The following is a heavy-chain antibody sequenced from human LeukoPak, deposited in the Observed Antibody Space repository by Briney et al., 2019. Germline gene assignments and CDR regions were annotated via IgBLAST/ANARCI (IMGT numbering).Heavy chain of an antibody. J-gene: IGHJ4*02. Sequence: GASVKVSCKASGYSFTAFYIHWVRQAPGQGLEWMWWIHPRSGETNYAYKFRGRVTMTRDTSISTTYMDLGSLGSDDTAVYYCARDGEYGTGSYYRGCFDYWGQGTLVTVSS. CDR3: ARDGEYGTGSYYRGCFDY. CDR1: GYSFTAFY. D-gene: IGHD3-10*01. V-gene: IGHV1-2*02. CDR2: IHPRSGET.